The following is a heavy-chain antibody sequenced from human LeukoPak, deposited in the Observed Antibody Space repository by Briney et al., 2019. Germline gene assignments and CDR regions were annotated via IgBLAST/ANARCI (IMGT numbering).Heavy chain of an antibody. CDR2: INWNGGST. J-gene: IGHJ4*02. CDR3: ARSMNSGSYPDY. D-gene: IGHD1-26*01. CDR1: GFTFDDYG. Sequence: GGSLRLSCAASGFTFDDYGMSWVRQAPGKGLEWVSGINWNGGSTGYADSVKGRFTISRDNAKNTVYLQMNSLRAEDTAVYYCARSMNSGSYPDYWGQGTLVTVSS. V-gene: IGHV3-20*04.